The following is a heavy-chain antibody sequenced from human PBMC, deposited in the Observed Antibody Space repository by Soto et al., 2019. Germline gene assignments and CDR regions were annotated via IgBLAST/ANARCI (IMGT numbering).Heavy chain of an antibody. CDR3: ASRIGAAPGSFHP. Sequence: SETLSLTCSVPGGSISGSEWSWIRQSPGKGLEWLGYVYYTGSTNYSPSLRSRVSISVDTSKNQFSLKLSSVTTADTAVYFCASRIGAAPGSFHPWDQGTLVT. V-gene: IGHV4-59*01. CDR2: VYYTGST. CDR1: GGSISGSE. D-gene: IGHD6-13*01. J-gene: IGHJ5*02.